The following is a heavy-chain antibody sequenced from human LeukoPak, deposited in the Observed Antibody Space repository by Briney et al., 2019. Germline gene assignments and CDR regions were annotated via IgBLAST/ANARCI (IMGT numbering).Heavy chain of an antibody. CDR3: ARDRPSFYGQLFDY. CDR1: GGTFIIYA. Sequence: ASVKVSCKASGGTFIIYAISWVRQAPGQGLEWMGGIIPIFGTANYAQKFQGRVTITADESTSTAYMELSSLRSEDTAVYYCARDRPSFYGQLFDYWGQGTLVTVSS. CDR2: IIPIFGTA. D-gene: IGHD2/OR15-2a*01. V-gene: IGHV1-69*13. J-gene: IGHJ4*02.